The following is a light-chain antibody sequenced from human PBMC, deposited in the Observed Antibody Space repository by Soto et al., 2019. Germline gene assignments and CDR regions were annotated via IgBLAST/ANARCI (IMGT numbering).Light chain of an antibody. CDR2: DAS. V-gene: IGKV3-11*01. J-gene: IGKJ4*01. CDR1: QSFSSY. Sequence: VMTQSPSTLAVSPGERGAFSCRAMQSFSSYYLAWYQQKPGQAPRLLIYDASNRATGNPARFSGSGSGTDFTLTISSLEPEDFAVYYCQQRSNWPPGLTFGGGTKVDI. CDR3: QQRSNWPPGLT.